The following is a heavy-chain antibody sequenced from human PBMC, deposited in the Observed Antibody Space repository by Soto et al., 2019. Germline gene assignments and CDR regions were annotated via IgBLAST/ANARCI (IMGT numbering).Heavy chain of an antibody. CDR3: ASHESDFWSGYSYDYYYYGMDV. Sequence: GSLRLSCAASGFTFSDYYMSWIRQAPGKGLEWVSYISSSGSTIYYADSVKGRFTISRDNAKNSLYLQMNSLRAEDTAVYYCASHESDFWSGYSYDYYYYGMDVWGQGTTVTVSS. J-gene: IGHJ6*02. D-gene: IGHD3-3*01. CDR2: ISSSGSTI. V-gene: IGHV3-11*01. CDR1: GFTFSDYY.